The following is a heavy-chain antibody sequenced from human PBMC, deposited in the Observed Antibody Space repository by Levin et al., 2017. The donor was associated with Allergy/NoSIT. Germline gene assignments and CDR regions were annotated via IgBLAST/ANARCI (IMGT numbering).Heavy chain of an antibody. CDR2: IYTSGDT. CDR1: GASISGGSYY. D-gene: IGHD3-3*02. Sequence: SQTLSLTCTVSGASISGGSYYWTWIRQPAGKGLGWIGRIYTSGDTNYSPSLKSRLSISFDRSNNHFSLKVTSVTAADTAMQYCARESGCGSILDSWGQGILVTVSS. CDR3: ARESGCGSILDS. J-gene: IGHJ4*02. V-gene: IGHV4-61*02.